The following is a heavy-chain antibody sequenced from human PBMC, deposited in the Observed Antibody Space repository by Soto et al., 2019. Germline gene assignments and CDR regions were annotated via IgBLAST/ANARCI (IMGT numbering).Heavy chain of an antibody. J-gene: IGHJ4*02. V-gene: IGHV3-30*04. CDR2: IAYDSSSK. CDR1: GFTFSSHS. D-gene: IGHD6-13*01. CDR3: ARVGSQSWYPLEY. Sequence: GGSLRLSCVASGFTFSSHSMPGVRQSPGKGLGGVASIAYDSSSKYYADSVEGRFTISRDNSKNTMHLQMNRMGAEDTAMYYCARVGSQSWYPLEYWGQGTMLTVSS.